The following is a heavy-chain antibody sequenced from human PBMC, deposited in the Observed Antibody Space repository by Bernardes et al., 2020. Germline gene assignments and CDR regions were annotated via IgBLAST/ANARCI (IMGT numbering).Heavy chain of an antibody. V-gene: IGHV1-18*01. CDR3: ARDRVITFGGVIVPVGMDV. Sequence: ASVKVSCKASGYTFTSYGISWVRQAPGQGLEWMGWISAYNGNTNYAQKLQGRVTMTTDTSTSTAYMELRSLRSDDTAVYYCARDRVITFGGVIVPVGMDVWGQGTTVTVSS. J-gene: IGHJ6*02. D-gene: IGHD3-16*02. CDR2: ISAYNGNT. CDR1: GYTFTSYG.